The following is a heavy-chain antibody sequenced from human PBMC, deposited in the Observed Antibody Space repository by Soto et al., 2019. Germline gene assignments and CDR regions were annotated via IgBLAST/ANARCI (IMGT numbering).Heavy chain of an antibody. CDR2: IDPSDSYT. CDR3: AREYSSSWPTYYYYDMDV. J-gene: IGHJ6*02. D-gene: IGHD6-13*01. CDR1: GYSFTSCW. Sequence: SLKISCKGSGYSFTSCWISWVRQMPGKGLEWMGRIDPSDSYTNYSPSFQGHVTISADKSISTAYLQWSSLKASDTAMYYCAREYSSSWPTYYYYDMDVWGQGTTVTVSS. V-gene: IGHV5-10-1*01.